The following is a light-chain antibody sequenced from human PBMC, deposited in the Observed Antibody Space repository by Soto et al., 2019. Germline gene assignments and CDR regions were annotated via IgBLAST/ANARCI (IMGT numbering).Light chain of an antibody. Sequence: DIVLTQSPDTLSLSPGERATLSCRASQSVSSNYLAWYQQKPGQAPRLLIYGASNRATGVPDRFSGSGSGTVFTLTISSLQSDDFAVYYCQQYYNWPLTFGGGTKVDIK. V-gene: IGKV3-15*01. CDR1: QSVSSN. J-gene: IGKJ4*01. CDR3: QQYYNWPLT. CDR2: GAS.